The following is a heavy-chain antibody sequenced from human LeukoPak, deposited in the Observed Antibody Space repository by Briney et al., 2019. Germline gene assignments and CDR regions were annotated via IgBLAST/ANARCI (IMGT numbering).Heavy chain of an antibody. J-gene: IGHJ4*02. D-gene: IGHD4-23*01. CDR3: ARDSGTTVGYFDY. CDR1: GFTFSRSA. V-gene: IGHV3-30*03. Sequence: GGSLRLSCAASGFTFSRSAVHWVRQAPGKGLEWVAVISHDGSNTDYTDSVKGRFTISRDNSKNTLYLQMNSLRAEDTAVYYCARDSGTTVGYFDYWGQGTLVTVSS. CDR2: ISHDGSNT.